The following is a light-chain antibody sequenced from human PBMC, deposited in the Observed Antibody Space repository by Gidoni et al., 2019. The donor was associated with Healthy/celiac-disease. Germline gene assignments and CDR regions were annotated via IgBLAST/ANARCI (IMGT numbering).Light chain of an antibody. CDR2: GAS. CDR1: KDINSN. CDR3: HQYRNWTSLT. V-gene: IGKV3-15*01. Sequence: EVVMTQSPAIVSVSPGDTATLSSRASKDINSNLAWYQQRPGQAPRLLIYGASTRATGIPARFSGSGSGTEFTLTISSMQFEDFAVYYCHQYRNWTSLTFGGGTKVDIK. J-gene: IGKJ4*01.